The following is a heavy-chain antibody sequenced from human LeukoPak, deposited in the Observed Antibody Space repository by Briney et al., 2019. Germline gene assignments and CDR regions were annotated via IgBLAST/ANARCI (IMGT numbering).Heavy chain of an antibody. CDR3: ARQGYGGNYFDY. CDR2: IYTSGST. V-gene: IGHV4-4*09. CDR1: GNSISSYY. J-gene: IGHJ4*02. D-gene: IGHD4-23*01. Sequence: SETLSLTCTVSGNSISSYYWSWIRQPPGKGLEWIGYIYTSGSTNYNPSLKSRVTISVDTSKNQFSPKLSSVTAADTAVYYCARQGYGGNYFDYWGQGTLVTVSS.